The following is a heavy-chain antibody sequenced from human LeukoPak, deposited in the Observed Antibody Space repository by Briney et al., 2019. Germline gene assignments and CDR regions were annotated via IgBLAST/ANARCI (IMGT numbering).Heavy chain of an antibody. J-gene: IGHJ4*02. D-gene: IGHD3-10*01. Sequence: ASVKVSCKASGYTFTGYYVHWVRQAPGQGLEWMGWINPNSGGTNYAQKFQGRVTKTRDTSISTAYMELSRLRSDDTAVYYCARSYYYGSGSLDYWGQGTLVTVSS. CDR3: ARSYYYGSGSLDY. CDR2: INPNSGGT. CDR1: GYTFTGYY. V-gene: IGHV1-2*02.